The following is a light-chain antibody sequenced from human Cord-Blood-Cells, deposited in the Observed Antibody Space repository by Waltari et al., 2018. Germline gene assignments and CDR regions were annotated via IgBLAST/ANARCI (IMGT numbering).Light chain of an antibody. Sequence: EIVLTQSPATLSLSPGERATLSCRASQSVRGYLAWYQQKPGQAPRLLIYEASNGATGIPARFSGSGAGTDFTLTIGSLEPEDFAVYYWQRRSNWATFGQGTKVEIK. CDR3: QRRSNWAT. V-gene: IGKV3-11*01. CDR1: QSVRGY. J-gene: IGKJ1*01. CDR2: EAS.